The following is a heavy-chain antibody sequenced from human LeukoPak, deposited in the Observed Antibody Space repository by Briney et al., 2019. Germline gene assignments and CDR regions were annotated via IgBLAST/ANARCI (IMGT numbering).Heavy chain of an antibody. CDR2: ISSSSSYI. Sequence: GGPLRLSCAASGFTFSSYSMNWVRQAPAKGLQWVSSISSSSSYIYYADSVKGRFTISRDNAKNSLYLQMNSLRAEDTAVYYCARDRSSSWYGGKRIDYWGQGTLVTVSS. CDR1: GFTFSSYS. CDR3: ARDRSSSWYGGKRIDY. V-gene: IGHV3-21*01. J-gene: IGHJ4*02. D-gene: IGHD6-13*01.